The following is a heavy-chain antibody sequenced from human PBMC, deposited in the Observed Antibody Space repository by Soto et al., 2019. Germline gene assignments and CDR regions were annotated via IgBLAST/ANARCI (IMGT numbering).Heavy chain of an antibody. CDR2: IYSDGST. CDR1: GFTVSNNY. CDR3: VRHFEERLLSGFDP. Sequence: EVQLVESGGGLIQPGGSLRLSCAASGFTVSNNYMSWVRQVPGKGLEWVSVIYSDGSTNSADSVRGRFTLSRDNSRNTLYLQMNSLRVEDTAVYYCVRHFEERLLSGFDPWGQGTLVTVSS. D-gene: IGHD6-25*01. J-gene: IGHJ5*02. V-gene: IGHV3-53*01.